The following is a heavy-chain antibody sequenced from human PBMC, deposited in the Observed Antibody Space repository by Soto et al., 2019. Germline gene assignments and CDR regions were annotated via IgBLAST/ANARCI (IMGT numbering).Heavy chain of an antibody. CDR3: ALFVDTAMERGYFQH. J-gene: IGHJ1*01. CDR2: INHSGST. Sequence: QVQLQQWGAGLLKPSETLSLTCAVYGGSFSGYYWSWIRQPPGKGLEWIGEINHSGSTNYNPSLKRRVYRYGNTSKDQVSLKPSSVTAEDPAVYYCALFVDTAMERGYFQHWGQGTLVTVSS. CDR1: GGSFSGYY. V-gene: IGHV4-34*01. D-gene: IGHD5-18*01.